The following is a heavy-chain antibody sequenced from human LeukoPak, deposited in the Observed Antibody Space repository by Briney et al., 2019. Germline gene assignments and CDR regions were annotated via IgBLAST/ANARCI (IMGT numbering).Heavy chain of an antibody. J-gene: IGHJ4*02. CDR3: ARVDHYDILTIDY. CDR2: IYSGGST. V-gene: IGHV3-53*01. CDR1: GFTVSSDY. Sequence: PGGSLRLSCAASGFTVSSDYMSWVRQAPGKGLEWVSVIYSGGSTYYADSVKGRFTISRDNSKNTLYLQMNSLRAEDTAVYYCARVDHYDILTIDYWGQGTLVTVSS. D-gene: IGHD3-9*01.